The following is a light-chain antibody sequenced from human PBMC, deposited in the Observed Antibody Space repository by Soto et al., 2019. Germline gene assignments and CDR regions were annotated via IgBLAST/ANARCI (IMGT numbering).Light chain of an antibody. J-gene: IGKJ1*01. CDR1: QSVSSN. V-gene: IGKV3-15*01. Sequence: EIVLTQSPCTLSWSPGQRATLSCRASQSVSSNLAWYQQKPGQAPRLLIYGASTRATGIPARFSGSGSGTEFTLTISSLQPDDFATYYCQQYNSWWTFGQGTKVDIK. CDR3: QQYNSWWT. CDR2: GAS.